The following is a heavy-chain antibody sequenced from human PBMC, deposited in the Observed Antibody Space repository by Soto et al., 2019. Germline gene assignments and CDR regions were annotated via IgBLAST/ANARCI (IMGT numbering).Heavy chain of an antibody. CDR1: GFPCISYS. D-gene: IGHD1-1*01. V-gene: IGHV3-48*01. J-gene: IGHJ6*03. CDR2: ISSSSSTI. Sequence: GGSLRLSCTASGFPCISYSMNWVRQATGKGLEWVSYISSSSSTIYYADSVRGRFTISRDNAKNSLYLQMNSLRAEDTAVYYCARGERDYYYYMDVWGKGTTVTVSS. CDR3: ARGERDYYYYMDV.